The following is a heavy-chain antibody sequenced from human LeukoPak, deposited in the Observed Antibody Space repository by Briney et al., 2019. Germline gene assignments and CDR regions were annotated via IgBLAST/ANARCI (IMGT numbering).Heavy chain of an antibody. CDR1: GFTFSSYG. V-gene: IGHV3-30*18. Sequence: GGSLRLSCAASGFTFSSYGMHWVRQAPGKGLEWVAVISYDGSNKYYADSVKGRFTISRDNSKNTLYLQMNSLRAEDTAVYYCAKDQRVAEAGNPSDYWGQGTLVTVSS. D-gene: IGHD6-13*01. CDR3: AKDQRVAEAGNPSDY. CDR2: ISYDGSNK. J-gene: IGHJ4*02.